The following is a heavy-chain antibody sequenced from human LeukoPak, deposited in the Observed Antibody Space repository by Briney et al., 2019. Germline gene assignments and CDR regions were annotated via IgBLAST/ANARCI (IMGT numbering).Heavy chain of an antibody. Sequence: PSETLSLTCTVSGGSISSYYWSWIRQPPGKGLEWIGYIYYSGSTNYNPSLKSRVTISVDTSKNQFSLKLSSVTAADTAVYYCARVFYASGQPFDAFDIWGQGTMVTVSS. V-gene: IGHV4-59*01. J-gene: IGHJ3*02. CDR1: GGSISSYY. CDR2: IYYSGST. D-gene: IGHD2/OR15-2a*01. CDR3: ARVFYASGQPFDAFDI.